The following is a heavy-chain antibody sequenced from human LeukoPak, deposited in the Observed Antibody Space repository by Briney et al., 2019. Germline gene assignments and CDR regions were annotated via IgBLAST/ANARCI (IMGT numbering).Heavy chain of an antibody. CDR1: GGPISSGSYY. V-gene: IGHV4-61*02. J-gene: IGHJ5*02. CDR3: GRDPGHEPNWFDP. Sequence: SETLSLPCSVSGGPISSGSYYWSWIRRPAGKGLEWFGRLYTSGSTNYNPSLKSRVTISVDSPNNPFSLQLNSLTHAHASVYYCGRDPGHEPNWFDPWGQGTLVTVSS. CDR2: LYTSGST.